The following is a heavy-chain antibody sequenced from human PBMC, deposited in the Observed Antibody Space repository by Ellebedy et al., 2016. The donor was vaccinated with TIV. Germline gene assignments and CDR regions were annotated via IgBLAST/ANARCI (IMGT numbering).Heavy chain of an antibody. V-gene: IGHV4-4*02. J-gene: IGHJ4*02. D-gene: IGHD3-3*01. CDR1: GASISSNNW. CDR3: ARGVLSGFGQHFDY. CDR2: LFHTGRT. Sequence: GSLRLSXAVSGASISSNNWWSWVRQPPGNGLEWIGDLFHTGRTNYNPSLKSRVTISVEKSKNQFSLVLRSVTAADTAIYYCARGVLSGFGQHFDYWGQGTLVTVS.